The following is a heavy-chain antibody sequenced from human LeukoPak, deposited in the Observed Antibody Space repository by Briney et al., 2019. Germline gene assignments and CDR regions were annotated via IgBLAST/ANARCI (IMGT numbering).Heavy chain of an antibody. V-gene: IGHV1-69*13. J-gene: IGHJ4*02. Sequence: GASVKVSCKASGGTFHSYIVTWVRQAPGQGLEWMGGIVPIIGTANYAQKFQGSVTITADDSTSTAYMELRSLRSEDTAIYYCARDQRPSCLGGICYSGDYWGQGTLVTVTS. CDR3: ARDQRPSCLGGICYSGDY. CDR2: IVPIIGTA. CDR1: GGTFHSYI. D-gene: IGHD2-15*01.